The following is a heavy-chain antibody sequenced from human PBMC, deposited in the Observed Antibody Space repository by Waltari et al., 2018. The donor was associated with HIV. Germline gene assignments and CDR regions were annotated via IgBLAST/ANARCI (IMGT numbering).Heavy chain of an antibody. V-gene: IGHV4-61*02. CDR2: IYTSGST. D-gene: IGHD3-3*01. CDR1: GGSISSGSYY. CDR3: ARAYYDFWSGTGSSGNWFDP. Sequence: QVQLQESGPGLVKPSQTLSLTCTVSGGSISSGSYYWSWLRQPAGKGLELIGRIYTSGSTNHNPSLKGRVTIAVDTSKNQFSRKLRSVTAADTAVYYCARAYYDFWSGTGSSGNWFDPWGQGTLVTVSS. J-gene: IGHJ5*02.